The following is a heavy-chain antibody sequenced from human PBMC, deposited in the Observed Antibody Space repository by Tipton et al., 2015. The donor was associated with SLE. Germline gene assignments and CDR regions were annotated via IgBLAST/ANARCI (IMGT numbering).Heavy chain of an antibody. CDR1: GFTVSSNY. CDR2: IYSGGST. J-gene: IGHJ6*02. CDR3: ASPDSGSYYYYGMDV. V-gene: IGHV3-66*02. D-gene: IGHD1-26*01. Sequence: SLRLSCAASGFTVSSNYISWVRQAPGKGLEWVSVIYSGGSTYYADSVKGRFTISRDNSKNTLYLQMNSLRAEDTAVYYCASPDSGSYYYYGMDVWGQGTTVTVSS.